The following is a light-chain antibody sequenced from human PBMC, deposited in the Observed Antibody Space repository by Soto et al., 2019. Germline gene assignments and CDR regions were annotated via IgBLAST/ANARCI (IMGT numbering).Light chain of an antibody. J-gene: IGKJ1*01. CDR1: QSINNF. V-gene: IGKV1-5*03. CDR3: QQYNGYSGT. CDR2: TAS. Sequence: DIQMTQSPSTLSAFVGDRVTITCRASQSINNFLAWYQQTPGRAPKLLIYTASNLESGVPSRFSGSGSGTEFTLTLSGLQPDDFATYYCQQYNGYSGTFGQGTKVEIK.